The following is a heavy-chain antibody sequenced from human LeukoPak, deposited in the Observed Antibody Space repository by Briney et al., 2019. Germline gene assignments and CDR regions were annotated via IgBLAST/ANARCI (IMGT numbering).Heavy chain of an antibody. CDR1: GYTFTSYG. CDR2: ISAYNGNT. CDR3: ARDLLSSYCSGGSCYSDYFDY. Sequence: GASVKVSCNASGYTFTSYGISWVRHAPGQGLEWMGWISAYNGNTNYAQKLQGRVTMTTDTSTSTAYMELRSLRSDDTAVYYCARDLLSSYCSGGSCYSDYFDYWGQGNLVTVSS. D-gene: IGHD2-15*01. V-gene: IGHV1-18*01. J-gene: IGHJ4*02.